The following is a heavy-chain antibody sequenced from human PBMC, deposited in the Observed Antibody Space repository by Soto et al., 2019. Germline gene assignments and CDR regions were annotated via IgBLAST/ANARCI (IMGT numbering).Heavy chain of an antibody. Sequence: PGGSLRLSCAASGFTFSDYYMSWIRQAPGKGLEWVSYISSSSSYTNYADSVKGRFTISRDNAKNSLYLQMNSLRAEDTAVYYCARDPTLPLDYYYYGMDVWGQGTTVTVSS. D-gene: IGHD3-16*01. J-gene: IGHJ6*02. CDR1: GFTFSDYY. CDR2: ISSSSSYT. CDR3: ARDPTLPLDYYYYGMDV. V-gene: IGHV3-11*05.